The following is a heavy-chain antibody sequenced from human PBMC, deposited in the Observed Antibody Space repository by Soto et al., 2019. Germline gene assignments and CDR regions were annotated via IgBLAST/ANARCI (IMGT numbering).Heavy chain of an antibody. CDR2: ISGHNSNT. Sequence: HVELEQSGTDVKKPGASVTVSCRASGYTFTNYGINWVRQAPGHGLEWMGWISGHNSNTSHAQNFQGRVTMTTDTSTSTAYLDPRSLTSGDAGIYYCARGPAYNSGWYRDWFDAWGQGTLVTVSS. CDR1: GYTFTNYG. D-gene: IGHD6-19*01. CDR3: ARGPAYNSGWYRDWFDA. V-gene: IGHV1-18*01. J-gene: IGHJ5*02.